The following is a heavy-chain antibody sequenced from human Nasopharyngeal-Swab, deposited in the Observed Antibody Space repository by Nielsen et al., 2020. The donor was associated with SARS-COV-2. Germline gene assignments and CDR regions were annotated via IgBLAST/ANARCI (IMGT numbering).Heavy chain of an antibody. D-gene: IGHD1-26*01. CDR2: FDPEVGET. V-gene: IGHV1-24*01. CDR3: ATDLPVRRSEWELLQAPYYYYGMDV. CDR1: GYTLTELS. J-gene: IGHJ6*02. Sequence: ASVKVSCKVSGYTLTELSMHWVRQAPGKGLEWMGGFDPEVGETIYAQKFQGRVTMTEDTSTDTAYMELSSLRSEDTAVYYCATDLPVRRSEWELLQAPYYYYGMDVWGQGTTVTVSS.